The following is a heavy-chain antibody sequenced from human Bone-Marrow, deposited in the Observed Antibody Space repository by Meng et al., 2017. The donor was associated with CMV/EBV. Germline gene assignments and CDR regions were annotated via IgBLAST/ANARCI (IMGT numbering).Heavy chain of an antibody. CDR3: ARVSRDYDSPHTLNWFDP. D-gene: IGHD3-22*01. CDR1: GGSISTYY. CDR2: IYSSGNYYSGTT. V-gene: IGHV4-59*01. J-gene: IGHJ5*02. Sequence: GSLRLSCTVSGGSISTYYWSWIPQPPGKGLEWIGYIYSSGNYYSGTTNYNPSLKSRVTISVDTSKSQFSLNLSSVTVADTAVYYCARVSRDYDSPHTLNWFDPWGQGTLDTVSS.